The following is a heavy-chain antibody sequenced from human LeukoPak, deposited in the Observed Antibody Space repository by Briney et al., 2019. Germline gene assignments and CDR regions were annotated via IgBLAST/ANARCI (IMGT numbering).Heavy chain of an antibody. J-gene: IGHJ6*03. D-gene: IGHD6-19*01. CDR1: GYTFTTHD. V-gene: IGHV1-69*13. Sequence: SVKVSCKASGYTFTTHDLTWVRQAPGQGLEWMGGIIPIFGTANYAQKFQGRVTITADESTSTAYMELSSLRSEDTAVYYCARGVAVAGRYYYYYMDVWGKGTTVTVSS. CDR3: ARGVAVAGRYYYYYMDV. CDR2: IIPIFGTA.